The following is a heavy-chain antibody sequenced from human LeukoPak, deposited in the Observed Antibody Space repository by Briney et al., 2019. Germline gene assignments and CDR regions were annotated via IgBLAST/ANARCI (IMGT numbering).Heavy chain of an antibody. Sequence: GGSLRLSCATSGFTFSSYWMSWVRQAPGKGLEWVSVIYSGGSTYYADSVKGRFTISRDNSKNTLYLQMNSLRAEDTAVYYCASLVVAARWTYYYYYYMDVWGKGTTVTVSS. V-gene: IGHV3-53*01. J-gene: IGHJ6*03. D-gene: IGHD2-15*01. CDR3: ASLVVAARWTYYYYYYMDV. CDR2: IYSGGST. CDR1: GFTFSSYW.